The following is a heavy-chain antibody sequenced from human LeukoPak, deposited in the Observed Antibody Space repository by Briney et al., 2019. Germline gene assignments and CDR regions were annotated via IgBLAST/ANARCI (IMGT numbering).Heavy chain of an antibody. V-gene: IGHV3-7*01. CDR3: ARQGGSSSRRSPVDY. Sequence: AGGSLRLSCAASGFTFSSYWMTWVRQAPGKGPEWVANIKEDGSQKYYVDSVRGWFTISRDNAKNSLFLQMNNLRVEDTAVYYCARQGGSSSRRSPVDYWGQGTLVTVSS. D-gene: IGHD6-6*01. CDR2: IKEDGSQK. CDR1: GFTFSSYW. J-gene: IGHJ4*02.